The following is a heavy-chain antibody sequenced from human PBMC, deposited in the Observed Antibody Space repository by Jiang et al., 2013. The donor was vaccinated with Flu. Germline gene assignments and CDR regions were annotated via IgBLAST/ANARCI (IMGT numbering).Heavy chain of an antibody. V-gene: IGHV1-2*02. CDR3: AKGGSSSWSWFGP. Sequence: GAEVKKPGASVKVSCKASGYTFIAYHLHWVRQVPGQGPEWMGWINPHTGDTVYAQKFQDRVRMTGDTSFSTGYMELTRLTSDDTAVYYCAKGGSSSWSWFGPWGQGTQVTVSS. CDR1: GYTFIAYH. CDR2: INPHTGDT. D-gene: IGHD6-13*01. J-gene: IGHJ5*02.